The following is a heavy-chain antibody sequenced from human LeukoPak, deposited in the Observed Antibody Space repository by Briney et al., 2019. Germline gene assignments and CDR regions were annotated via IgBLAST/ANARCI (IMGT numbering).Heavy chain of an antibody. D-gene: IGHD2-8*01. Sequence: GGSLRLSCAPSAFTFSIYAMTWVRQAPGRGLECVSSITVSSGTTNYADSVKGRFTISRDNSKNTLYLEMNSLRADDTAIYYCAKDPNGDYIGAFDSWGQGTLVTVSS. J-gene: IGHJ3*02. CDR3: AKDPNGDYIGAFDS. CDR2: ITVSSGTT. V-gene: IGHV3-23*01. CDR1: AFTFSIYA.